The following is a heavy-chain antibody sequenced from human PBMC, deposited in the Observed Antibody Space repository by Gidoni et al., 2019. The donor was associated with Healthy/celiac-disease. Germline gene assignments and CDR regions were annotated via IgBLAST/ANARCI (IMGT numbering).Heavy chain of an antibody. J-gene: IGHJ3*02. Sequence: QVQLVESGGGVVQPGRSLRLSCAASGFTFSSYAMHWVRKAPGKGLEWVAVISYDGSNKYYADSVKGRFTISRDNSKNTLYLQMNSLRAEVTAVYYCARDGDYGAFDIWGQGTMVTVSS. D-gene: IGHD2-21*01. CDR2: ISYDGSNK. V-gene: IGHV3-30*01. CDR1: GFTFSSYA. CDR3: ARDGDYGAFDI.